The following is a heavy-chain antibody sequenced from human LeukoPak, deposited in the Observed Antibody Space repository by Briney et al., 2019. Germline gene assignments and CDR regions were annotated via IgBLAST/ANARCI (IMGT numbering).Heavy chain of an antibody. D-gene: IGHD2-2*01. CDR1: GYTFTSYD. V-gene: IGHV1-8*01. CDR2: MNPNSGNT. CDR3: ARGLVPAAITYYYYYYMDV. Sequence: ATVKVSCKASGYTFTSYDINWVRQATGQGLEWMGWMNPNSGNTGYAQKFQGRVTMTRNTSISTAYMELSSLRSEDTAVYNSARGLVPAAITYYYYYYMDVWGKGTTVTVSS. J-gene: IGHJ6*03.